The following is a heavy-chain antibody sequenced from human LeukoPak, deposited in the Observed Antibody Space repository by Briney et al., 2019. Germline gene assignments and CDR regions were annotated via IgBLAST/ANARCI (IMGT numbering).Heavy chain of an antibody. CDR3: ARVSSGLTMIVVVMPDY. V-gene: IGHV1-18*01. J-gene: IGHJ4*02. CDR2: ISAYNGNT. CDR1: GYTFSIYG. D-gene: IGHD3-22*01. Sequence: GASVKVSCKASGYTFSIYGFSWVRQAPGQGLEWMGWISAYNGNTNYAQKLQGRVTMTTDTSTSTAYMELRSLRSDDTAVYYCARVSSGLTMIVVVMPDYWGQGTLVTVSS.